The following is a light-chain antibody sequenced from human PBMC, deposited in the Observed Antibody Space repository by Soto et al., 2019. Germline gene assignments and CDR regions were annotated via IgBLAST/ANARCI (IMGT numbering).Light chain of an antibody. CDR2: KAS. Sequence: DIHMTRSPNSQSASIVARGTITVRASQSISSWLAWYQQKPGKAPKLLIYKASSLESGVPSRFSGSGSGTEFTLTISSLQPDDFATYYCQQYKSYLYTFGQGT. CDR3: QQYKSYLYT. CDR1: QSISSW. J-gene: IGKJ2*01. V-gene: IGKV1-5*03.